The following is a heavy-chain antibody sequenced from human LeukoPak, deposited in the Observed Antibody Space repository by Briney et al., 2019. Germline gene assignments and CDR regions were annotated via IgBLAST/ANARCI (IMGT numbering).Heavy chain of an antibody. J-gene: IGHJ5*02. V-gene: IGHV4-4*07. CDR1: GGSINNNY. CDR2: IYSSGST. Sequence: SETLSLTCTVSGGSINNNYWSWIRQPAGKGLECIGRIYSSGSTNYNPSLKSRVTMSVDTSKNQFSLKLSSVTAADTALYYCARDSGGGWFDPWGQGTLVTVSS. CDR3: ARDSGGGWFDP. D-gene: IGHD2-15*01.